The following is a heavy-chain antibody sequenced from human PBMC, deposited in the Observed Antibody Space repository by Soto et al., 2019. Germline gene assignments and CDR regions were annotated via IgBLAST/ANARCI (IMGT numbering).Heavy chain of an antibody. D-gene: IGHD3-3*01. CDR1: GGTFSSYA. J-gene: IGHJ4*02. CDR3: ARVGVYDFCSGYRLDF. CDR2: IIPIFGTA. V-gene: IGHV1-69*01. Sequence: QVQLVQSGAEVKKPGSSVKVSCKASGGTFSSYAISWVRQAPGQGLEWMGGIIPIFGTANYAQRFQGRVTITADESTRTAYMELSSLRSEYTAVYYCARVGVYDFCSGYRLDFWGQGTLVTVSS.